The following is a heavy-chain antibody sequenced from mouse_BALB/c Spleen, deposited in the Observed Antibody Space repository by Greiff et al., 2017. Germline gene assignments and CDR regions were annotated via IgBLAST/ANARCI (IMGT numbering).Heavy chain of an antibody. D-gene: IGHD2-10*02. CDR2: ILPGCGST. CDR3: ARWGLYGNYVYWLAY. V-gene: IGHV1-9*01. CDR1: GYTFSSYW. Sequence: QVQLQQSGAELMKPGASVKISCKATGYTFSSYWIEWVKQRPGHGLEWIGEILPGCGSTNYNEKFKGKATFTADTSSNTAYMQLSSLTSEDSAVYYCARWGLYGNYVYWLAYWGQGTLVTVSA. J-gene: IGHJ3*01.